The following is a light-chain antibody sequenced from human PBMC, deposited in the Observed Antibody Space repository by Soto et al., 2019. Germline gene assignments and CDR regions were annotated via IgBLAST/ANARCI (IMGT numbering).Light chain of an antibody. CDR1: SSDVGGYNY. CDR3: CSYAGSYASV. J-gene: IGLJ1*01. V-gene: IGLV2-14*01. CDR2: AVT. Sequence: QSVRTQPASVSGAPGQSSTSSCTGTSSDVGGYNYVSWYQQHPGKAPKLMIYAVTDRPSGVSSRFSGSKSGNTASLTISGLQAEVEADYSCCSYAGSYASVFGTGTKVNVL.